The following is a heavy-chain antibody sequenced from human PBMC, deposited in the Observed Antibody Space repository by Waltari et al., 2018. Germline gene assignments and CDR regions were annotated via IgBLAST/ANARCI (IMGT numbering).Heavy chain of an antibody. D-gene: IGHD1-26*01. V-gene: IGHV3-23*01. CDR1: GFSFTRSA. J-gene: IGHJ4*02. Sequence: EVQLLESGGALVQPGGSLRLPCPASGFSFTRSALYWVRRAPGKGLEWVSGISGSGFTTYYADSVKGRFTISRDNSQNTLFLQMNSLGAEDTALYYCAKRGPRELLRLSWIPYFDFWGLGTLVTVSS. CDR2: ISGSGFTT. CDR3: AKRGPRELLRLSWIPYFDF.